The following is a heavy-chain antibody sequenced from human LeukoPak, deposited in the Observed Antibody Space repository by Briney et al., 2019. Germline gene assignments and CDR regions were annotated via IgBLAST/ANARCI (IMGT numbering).Heavy chain of an antibody. J-gene: IGHJ4*02. V-gene: IGHV5-51*01. D-gene: IGHD4-17*01. CDR3: ARPSYGASDY. Sequence: GESLKISCKGSGYRFTKSWIGWVRQIPEKGLEWLGIIYPDDSRTRYSPSFQGQVTMSVDKSISTAYLQWSSLKASDTAMYYCARPSYGASDYWGQGTLVTVSS. CDR1: GYRFTKSW. CDR2: IYPDDSRT.